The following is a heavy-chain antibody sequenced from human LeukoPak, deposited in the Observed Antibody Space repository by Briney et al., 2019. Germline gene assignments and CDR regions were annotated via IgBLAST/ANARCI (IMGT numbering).Heavy chain of an antibody. CDR1: GFTFSSYT. J-gene: IGHJ4*02. CDR2: IGASGGDI. D-gene: IGHD7-27*01. Sequence: GGSLRLSCATSGFTFSSYTMIWVRQAPGKGLESVSIIGASGGDIHYADSVKGRFSISRDNPKNTLTLQMNSLRVDDTAVYYCARDPNWGSGYWGQGTLVTVSS. CDR3: ARDPNWGSGY. V-gene: IGHV3-23*01.